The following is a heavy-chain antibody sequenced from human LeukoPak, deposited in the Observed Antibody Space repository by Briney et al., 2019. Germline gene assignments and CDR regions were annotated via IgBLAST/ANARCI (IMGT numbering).Heavy chain of an antibody. CDR2: ISWNSGSI. V-gene: IGHV3-9*01. Sequence: GGSLRLSCAASGFTFDDYAMHWVRQAPGKGLEWVSGISWNSGSIGYADSVQGRFTISRDNAKNSLYLQMNSLRAEDTALYYCAKEGDGPFDYWGQGTLVTVSS. CDR1: GFTFDDYA. D-gene: IGHD5-24*01. CDR3: AKEGDGPFDY. J-gene: IGHJ4*02.